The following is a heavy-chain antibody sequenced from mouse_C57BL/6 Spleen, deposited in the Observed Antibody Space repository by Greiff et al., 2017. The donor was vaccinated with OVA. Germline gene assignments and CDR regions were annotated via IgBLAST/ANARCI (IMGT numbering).Heavy chain of an antibody. V-gene: IGHV1-15*01. Sequence: QVQLKESGAEPVRPGASVTLSCKASGYTFTDYEMHWVKQTPVHGLEWIGAIDPETGGTAYNQKFKGKAILTADKSSSTAYMELRSLTSEDSAVYYCTRSTTVNFDYWGQGTTLTVSS. D-gene: IGHD1-1*01. J-gene: IGHJ2*01. CDR2: IDPETGGT. CDR1: GYTFTDYE. CDR3: TRSTTVNFDY.